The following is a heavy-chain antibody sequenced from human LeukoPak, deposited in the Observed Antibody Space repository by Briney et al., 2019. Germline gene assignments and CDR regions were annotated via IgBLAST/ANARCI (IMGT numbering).Heavy chain of an antibody. CDR1: GGSISSYY. CDR2: IYYSGST. Sequence: SETLSLTCTVSGGSISSYYWSWIRQPPGKGLEWVGYIYYSGSTNYNPSLKSRVTISVDTSKNQFSLKLSSVTAADTAVYYCARHRGSMRWFGARGWFDPWGQGTLVTVSS. D-gene: IGHD3-10*01. V-gene: IGHV4-59*08. J-gene: IGHJ5*02. CDR3: ARHRGSMRWFGARGWFDP.